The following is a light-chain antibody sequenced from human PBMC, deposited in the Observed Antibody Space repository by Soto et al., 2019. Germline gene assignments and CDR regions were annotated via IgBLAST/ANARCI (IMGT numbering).Light chain of an antibody. CDR1: SGSVASNY. J-gene: IGLJ3*02. CDR3: QCFDNNNFKWV. CDR2: EDD. V-gene: IGLV6-57*03. Sequence: NFMLTQPHSVSESPGKTVTISCTRSSGSVASNYVQWYQRRPGSAPSVLIYEDDKRSSGVPDRFSGSIDSSSNSASLTVSGLKPEDEADYYCQCFDNNNFKWVFGGGTKLTVL.